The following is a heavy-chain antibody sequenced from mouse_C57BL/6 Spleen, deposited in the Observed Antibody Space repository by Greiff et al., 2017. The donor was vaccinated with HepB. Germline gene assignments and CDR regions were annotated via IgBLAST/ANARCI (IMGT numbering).Heavy chain of an antibody. J-gene: IGHJ2*01. CDR1: GYTFTSYW. Sequence: QVQLQQPGAELVRPGSSVKLSCKASGYTFTSYWMHWVKQRPIQGLEWIGNIDPSDSETHYNQKFKDKATLTVDKSSSTAYMQLSNLTSEDSAVYYCARSIPYYFDYWGQGTTLTVSS. V-gene: IGHV1-52*01. CDR2: IDPSDSET. D-gene: IGHD2-10*02. CDR3: ARSIPYYFDY.